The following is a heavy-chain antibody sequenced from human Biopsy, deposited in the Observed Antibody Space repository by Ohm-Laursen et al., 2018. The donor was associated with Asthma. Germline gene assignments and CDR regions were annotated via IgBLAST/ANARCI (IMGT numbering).Heavy chain of an antibody. CDR2: IYYMGST. CDR1: GASISSSSSHY. V-gene: IGHV4-39*02. J-gene: IGHJ4*02. CDR3: ARMRIQGTSPYYFDY. D-gene: IGHD1-7*01. Sequence: SETLSLTYTVSGASISSSSSHYWGWIRQPPGKGLEWIANIYYMGSTSYNPSLKSRVTISLDMTMNHLSLNLNSVTAADTAVYSCARMRIQGTSPYYFDYWGQGILVTVSS.